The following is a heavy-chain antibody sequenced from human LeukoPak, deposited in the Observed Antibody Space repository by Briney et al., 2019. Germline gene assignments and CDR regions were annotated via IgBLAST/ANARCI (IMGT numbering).Heavy chain of an antibody. CDR2: IYHSGTT. CDR1: GLSIRSSFY. CDR3: ARTPEDTAMDPFDY. Sequence: SETLSLTCTVSGLSIRSSFYWGWVRQPPGKGLEWIGNIYHSGTTYYNPSLMSRVTISVDTSKNQFSLRLTSATAADTAVYYCARTPEDTAMDPFDYWGQGTLVTVSS. D-gene: IGHD5-18*01. J-gene: IGHJ4*02. V-gene: IGHV4-38-2*02.